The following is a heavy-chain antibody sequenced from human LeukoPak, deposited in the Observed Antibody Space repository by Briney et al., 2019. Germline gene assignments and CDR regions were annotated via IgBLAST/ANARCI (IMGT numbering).Heavy chain of an antibody. Sequence: GGSLRLSCAASGFTFSSYSMNWVRQAPGKGLEWVSSISSSSSYIYYADSVKGRFTISRDNAKNSLYLQMNSLRAEDTAVYYCARDPLQQLVNQIDYWGQGTLVTVSS. CDR3: ARDPLQQLVNQIDY. CDR1: GFTFSSYS. D-gene: IGHD6-13*01. J-gene: IGHJ4*02. V-gene: IGHV3-21*01. CDR2: ISSSSSYI.